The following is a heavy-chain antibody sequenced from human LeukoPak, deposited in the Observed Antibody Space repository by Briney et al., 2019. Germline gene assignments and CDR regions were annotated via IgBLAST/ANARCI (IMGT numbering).Heavy chain of an antibody. CDR2: IYIGGRT. CDR1: GFTVSSAY. V-gene: IGHV3-53*01. J-gene: IGHJ4*02. Sequence: GGSLRLSCAASGFTVSSAYMTWVRQASGKGLEWVSVIYIGGRTYYADSVKGRFTISRDNSRNTLYLQMNSLRTEDTAVYYCARGGYGSSTYYNNFDFWGQGTLVTVSS. D-gene: IGHD3-10*01. CDR3: ARGGYGSSTYYNNFDF.